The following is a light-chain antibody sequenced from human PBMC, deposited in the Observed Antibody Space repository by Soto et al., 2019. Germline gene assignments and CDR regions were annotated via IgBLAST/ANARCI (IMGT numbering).Light chain of an antibody. CDR2: GAS. J-gene: IGKJ1*01. Sequence: EIVLTQSPGTLSLSPGERATLSCRASQSVSSYLAWYQQKHGQAPRLLIYGASSRATGIPDRFSGSGSGTEFTLTISRLEPEDFAMYYCQQYDTSPRTFGQGTKVEIK. CDR3: QQYDTSPRT. CDR1: QSVSSY. V-gene: IGKV3-20*01.